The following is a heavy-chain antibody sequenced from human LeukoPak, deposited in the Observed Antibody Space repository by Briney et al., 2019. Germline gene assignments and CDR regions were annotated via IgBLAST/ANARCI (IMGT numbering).Heavy chain of an antibody. Sequence: SETLSLTCTVSGGSISSSPYYWGWIRQPPGKGLEWIGSIYYSGTTHYSPSLESRVTISVDTSKNQFSLKLASVTAADTAIYYCAKGAGGFSYYNWFDPWGQGTPVTVSS. V-gene: IGHV4-39*07. CDR2: IYYSGTT. CDR3: AKGAGGFSYYNWFDP. J-gene: IGHJ5*02. CDR1: GGSISSSPYY. D-gene: IGHD5-18*01.